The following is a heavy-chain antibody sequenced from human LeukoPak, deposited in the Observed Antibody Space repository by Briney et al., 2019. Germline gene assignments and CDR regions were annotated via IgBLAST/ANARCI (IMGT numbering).Heavy chain of an antibody. Sequence: GGSLRLSCEGSGFTFSSYAMSWVRQAPGKGLEWVSAISGSGGSTYYADSVKGRFTISRDNSKNTLYLQMNSLRAEDTAVYYCAKESDIVVVPAAILYWGQGTLVTVSS. V-gene: IGHV3-23*01. D-gene: IGHD2-2*02. CDR1: GFTFSSYA. CDR2: ISGSGGST. CDR3: AKESDIVVVPAAILY. J-gene: IGHJ4*02.